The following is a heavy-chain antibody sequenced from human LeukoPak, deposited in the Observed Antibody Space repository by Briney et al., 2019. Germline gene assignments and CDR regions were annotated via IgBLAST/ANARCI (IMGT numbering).Heavy chain of an antibody. Sequence: PGGSLRLSCAASGFTFSSYEMNWVRQAPGKGLEWASYISSSGSTIYYADSVKGRFTISRDNAKNSLYLQMNSLRAEDTAVYYCARNSGSYLPGIWGQGTMVTVSS. CDR2: ISSSGSTI. CDR3: ARNSGSYLPGI. V-gene: IGHV3-48*03. D-gene: IGHD1-26*01. CDR1: GFTFSSYE. J-gene: IGHJ3*02.